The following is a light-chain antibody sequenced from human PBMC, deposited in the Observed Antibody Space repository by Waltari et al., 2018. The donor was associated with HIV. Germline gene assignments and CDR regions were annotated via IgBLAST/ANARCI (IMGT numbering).Light chain of an antibody. CDR3: LQTYNAPLT. J-gene: IGKJ3*01. CDR2: AVS. V-gene: IGKV3-20*01. CDR1: QSLSGTY. Sequence: EIVLTQSPGTLSLSPGERATLSCRASQSLSGTYLAWYQHKPGQAPRLLIHAVSSRATGIPDRFTGSGSGTDFILTISSLQPEDFATYYCLQTYNAPLTFGPGTKVDV.